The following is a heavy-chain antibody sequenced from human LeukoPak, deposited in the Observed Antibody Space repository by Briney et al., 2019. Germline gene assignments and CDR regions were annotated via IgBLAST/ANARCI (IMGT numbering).Heavy chain of an antibody. CDR1: GFTFSSYE. Sequence: GGSLRLSCAASGFTFSSYEMNWVRQAPGKGREWVSYISSSGSTIYYADSVKGRFTISRDNAKNSLYLQMNSLRAEDTAVYYCADLGITMIGGVWSKGTTVTISS. D-gene: IGHD3-10*02. CDR2: ISSSGSTI. J-gene: IGHJ6*04. CDR3: ADLGITMIGGV. V-gene: IGHV3-48*03.